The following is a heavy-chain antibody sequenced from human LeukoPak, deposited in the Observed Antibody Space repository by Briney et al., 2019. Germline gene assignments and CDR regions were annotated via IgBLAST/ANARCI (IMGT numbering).Heavy chain of an antibody. J-gene: IGHJ6*03. Sequence: ASVKVSCKTSGYTFTTYGIIWVRQAPGQGLEWMGWISTYNGDTKYAQKFQGRVSMTTDTSTTTAHMEPRSLRSDDTAVYYCARDPATEHYDYYYYMDVWGKGTTVTVSS. CDR2: ISTYNGDT. D-gene: IGHD1-14*01. CDR3: ARDPATEHYDYYYYMDV. CDR1: GYTFTTYG. V-gene: IGHV1-18*01.